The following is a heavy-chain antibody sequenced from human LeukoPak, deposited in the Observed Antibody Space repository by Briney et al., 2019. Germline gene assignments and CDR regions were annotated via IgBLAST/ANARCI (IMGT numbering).Heavy chain of an antibody. D-gene: IGHD2-15*01. Sequence: ASVKVSCKASGYTFTGYYMRWVRQAPGPGLEWVGWINPYSGGTKYAQKFQGRVTMTRDTSINTAYMELRRLKSDETAVYYCARPYCSGGSCHDYSDYWGQGSLV. V-gene: IGHV1-2*02. CDR1: GYTFTGYY. CDR2: INPYSGGT. CDR3: ARPYCSGGSCHDYSDY. J-gene: IGHJ4*02.